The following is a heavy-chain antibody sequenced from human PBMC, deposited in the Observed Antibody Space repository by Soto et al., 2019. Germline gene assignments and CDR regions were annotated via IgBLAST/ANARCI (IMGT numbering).Heavy chain of an antibody. CDR2: ISYDGSNK. J-gene: IGHJ4*02. Sequence: QVQLVESGGGVVQPGRSLRLSCTASGFTFSSYAMHWVRQAPGKGREWVAVISYDGSNKYYADSVKGRFTISRDNSKNALFLQMNSLRAEDTAVYYCFRPDYGSGSYPDYWGQGTLVTVSS. CDR3: FRPDYGSGSYPDY. D-gene: IGHD3-10*01. V-gene: IGHV3-30-3*01. CDR1: GFTFSSYA.